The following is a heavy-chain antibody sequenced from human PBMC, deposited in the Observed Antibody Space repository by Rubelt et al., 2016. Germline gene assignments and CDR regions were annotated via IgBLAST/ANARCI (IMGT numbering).Heavy chain of an antibody. Sequence: QVQLVQSGAEVKKPGASVQVSCKASGYTFTSYAMHWVRQAPGQRLEWMGWINAGNGNTKYSQKFQGRVTITRDTSASTAYMELSSLRSEDTAVYYCARYYYDSSGYVYFDYWGQGTLVTVSS. V-gene: IGHV1-3*01. CDR2: INAGNGNT. CDR3: ARYYYDSSGYVYFDY. CDR1: GYTFTSYA. D-gene: IGHD3-22*01. J-gene: IGHJ4*02.